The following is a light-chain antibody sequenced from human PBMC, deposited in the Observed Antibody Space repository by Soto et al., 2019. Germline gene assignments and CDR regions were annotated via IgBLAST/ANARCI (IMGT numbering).Light chain of an antibody. V-gene: IGKV3-15*01. CDR2: GAS. CDR3: QQYNNWPPLT. CDR1: QSVSST. Sequence: EIVMTQSPATLSVSPGERATLSCGASQSVSSTLAGYQQKPGQSPRLLIYGASTRATGIPARFSGSGSGTEFTLTISSLQSEDFAVYYCQQYNNWPPLTFGGGTKVEIK. J-gene: IGKJ4*01.